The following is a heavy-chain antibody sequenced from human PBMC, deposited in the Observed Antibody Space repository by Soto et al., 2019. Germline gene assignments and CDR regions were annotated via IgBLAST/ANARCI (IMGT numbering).Heavy chain of an antibody. J-gene: IGHJ4*02. CDR3: ARESEDLTSNFDY. CDR1: GFTFTRYS. V-gene: IGHV3-21*06. CDR2: ISSTTNYI. Sequence: AGGSLRLSCAASGFTFTRYSMNWVRQAPGKGLEWVSSISSTTNYIHYGDSMKGRFTISRDNANDSLYLEMNSLRAEDTAVYYCARESEDLTSNFDYWGQGTLVTVSS.